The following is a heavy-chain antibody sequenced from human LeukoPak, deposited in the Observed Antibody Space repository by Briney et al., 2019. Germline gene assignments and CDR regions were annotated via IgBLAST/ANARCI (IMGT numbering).Heavy chain of an antibody. CDR3: ARGPIYSSGWYLPKYNWFDP. J-gene: IGHJ5*02. CDR2: IIPIFGTA. Sequence: SVKVSCKASGGTFSIYAISWVRQAPGQGLEWMGGIIPIFGTANYAQKFQGRVTITADESTSTAYMELSSLRSEDTAVYYCARGPIYSSGWYLPKYNWFDPWGQGTLVAVSS. D-gene: IGHD6-19*01. V-gene: IGHV1-69*13. CDR1: GGTFSIYA.